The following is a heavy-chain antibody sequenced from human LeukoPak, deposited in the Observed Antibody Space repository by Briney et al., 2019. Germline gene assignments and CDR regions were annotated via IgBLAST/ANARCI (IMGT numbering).Heavy chain of an antibody. CDR1: GGSISSYY. CDR3: ARASEYCSSTSCYSALFDY. Sequence: SETLSLTCTVSGGSISSYYWGWIRQPPGKGLEWIGSIYYSGSTYYNPSLKSRVTISVDTSKNQFSLKLSSVTAADTAVYYCARASEYCSSTSCYSALFDYWGQGTLVTVSS. D-gene: IGHD2-2*01. J-gene: IGHJ4*02. CDR2: IYYSGST. V-gene: IGHV4-39*01.